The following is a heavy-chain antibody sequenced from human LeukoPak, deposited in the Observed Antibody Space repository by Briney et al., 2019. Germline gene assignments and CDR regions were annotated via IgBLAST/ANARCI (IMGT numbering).Heavy chain of an antibody. V-gene: IGHV4-59*01. J-gene: IGHJ5*02. Sequence: PSETLSLTCTDSGGSISSYYWSWIRQPPGKGLEWIGYIYYSGSTNYNPSLKSRVTISIDTSKNQFSLNLRSVTAADTAVYYCARSRWGYFNWFDPWGQGTLVTVSS. CDR1: GGSISSYY. CDR3: ARSRWGYFNWFDP. CDR2: IYYSGST. D-gene: IGHD1-26*01.